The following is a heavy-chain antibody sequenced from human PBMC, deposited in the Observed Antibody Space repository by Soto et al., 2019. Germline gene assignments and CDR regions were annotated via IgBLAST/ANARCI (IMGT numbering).Heavy chain of an antibody. CDR3: TEGTRF. Sequence: EVQLVESGGGLVKPGASLRLSCAASGFTFSTAWMSWVRQAPGKGLEWVGRIKSKTDGGTTDCAAPVKGRFSISRDDSKDTLYLQMDSLKVEDTAVYYCTEGTRFWGQGNLVTVSS. CDR1: GFTFSTAW. CDR2: IKSKTDGGTT. V-gene: IGHV3-15*01. D-gene: IGHD4-17*01. J-gene: IGHJ4*02.